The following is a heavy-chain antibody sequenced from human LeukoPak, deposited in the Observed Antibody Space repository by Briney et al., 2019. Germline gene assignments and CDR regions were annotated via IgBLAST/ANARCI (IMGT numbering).Heavy chain of an antibody. Sequence: ASVNLSCKASGYTFTGYYMHWVRGAPGQGLEWMGWINPKSGGTNYAQKFQGRVTMTRDTSISTASMELSRLKSDDTAVYYCARAGPELGIGYWGQGTLVTVSS. CDR3: ARAGPELGIGY. J-gene: IGHJ4*02. CDR1: GYTFTGYY. V-gene: IGHV1-2*02. CDR2: INPKSGGT. D-gene: IGHD7-27*01.